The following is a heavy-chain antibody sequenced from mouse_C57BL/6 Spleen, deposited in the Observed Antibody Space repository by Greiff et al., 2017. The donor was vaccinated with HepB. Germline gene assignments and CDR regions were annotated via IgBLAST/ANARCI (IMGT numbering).Heavy chain of an antibody. J-gene: IGHJ3*01. CDR3: ASLLYYDYPSPFAY. CDR1: GFTFTDYY. V-gene: IGHV7-3*01. Sequence: EVQRVESGGGLVQPGGSLSLSCAASGFTFTDYYMSWVRQPPGKALEWLGFIRNKANGYTTEYSASVKGRFTISRDNSQSILYLPMNALRAEDSATYYSASLLYYDYPSPFAYWGQGTLVTVAA. D-gene: IGHD2-4*01. CDR2: IRNKANGYTT.